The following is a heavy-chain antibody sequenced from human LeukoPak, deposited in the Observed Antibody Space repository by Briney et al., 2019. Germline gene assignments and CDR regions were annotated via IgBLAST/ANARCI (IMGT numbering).Heavy chain of an antibody. V-gene: IGHV3-23*01. D-gene: IGHD3-22*01. J-gene: IGHJ4*02. CDR2: ISSGGAGT. CDR3: VEQPSNGYYY. Sequence: GGSLRLSCAASGFTFNSYAMSWVRQAPGKGLEWVSGISSGGAGTYYADSVKGRFTISRDNSKNTLYLQIHSLRADDTAVYYCVEQPSNGYYYWGQGTLVTVSS. CDR1: GFTFNSYA.